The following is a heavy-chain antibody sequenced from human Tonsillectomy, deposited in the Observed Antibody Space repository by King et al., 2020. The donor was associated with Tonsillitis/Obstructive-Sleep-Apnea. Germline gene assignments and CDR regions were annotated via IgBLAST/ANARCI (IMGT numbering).Heavy chain of an antibody. J-gene: IGHJ5*02. V-gene: IGHV4-34*01. Sequence: VQLQQWGAGLLKPSETLSLTCAVYGGSFSGYYWSGIRHPPGKGLEGIGEINHSGSTNYNPSLKSRVTISGDTPKNQFSLKLGSVTAADTAVYYCARGLGSGCSGGSCYPNWFDPWGQGTLVTVSS. CDR1: GGSFSGYY. CDR3: ARGLGSGCSGGSCYPNWFDP. CDR2: INHSGST. D-gene: IGHD2-15*01.